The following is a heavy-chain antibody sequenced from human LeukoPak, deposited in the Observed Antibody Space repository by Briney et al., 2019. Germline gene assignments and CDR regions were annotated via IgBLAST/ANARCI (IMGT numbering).Heavy chain of an antibody. V-gene: IGHV4-30-4*07. D-gene: IGHD5-24*01. Sequence: SETLSLTCAVSGGSISSGGYSWSWIRQPPGKGLEWIGYIYYSGSTYYNPSLKSRVTISVDTSKNQFSLKLSSVTAADTAVYYCARHRSGWLQSSFDYWGQGTLVTVSS. J-gene: IGHJ4*02. CDR1: GGSISSGGYS. CDR3: ARHRSGWLQSSFDY. CDR2: IYYSGST.